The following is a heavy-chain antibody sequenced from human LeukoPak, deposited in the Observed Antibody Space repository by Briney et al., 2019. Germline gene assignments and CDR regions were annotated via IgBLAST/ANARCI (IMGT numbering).Heavy chain of an antibody. J-gene: IGHJ4*02. CDR3: AKYLYDFWSGSYY. Sequence: GGSLRLSCAASGFTFSNYAVNWVRQAPGKGLEWVSGVRESGGSTYYADSVKGRFTISRDNSKNTLYLQMNSLRAEDTAVYYCAKYLYDFWSGSYYWGQGTLVTVSS. D-gene: IGHD3-3*01. CDR1: GFTFSNYA. CDR2: VRESGGST. V-gene: IGHV3-23*01.